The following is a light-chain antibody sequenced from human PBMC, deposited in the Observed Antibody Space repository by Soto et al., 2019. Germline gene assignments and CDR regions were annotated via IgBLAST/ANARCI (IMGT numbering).Light chain of an antibody. CDR1: QSISSW. J-gene: IGKJ1*01. V-gene: IGKV1-5*01. CDR2: DVS. CDR3: QQYNSYST. Sequence: DIQMTQSPSTLSASVGDRVTITCRASQSISSWLAWYQQKPRKAPKLLIYDVSSLESGVPSRFSGSGSGTEFTLTISSLQPDDFATYYCQQYNSYSTFGQGTKVEIK.